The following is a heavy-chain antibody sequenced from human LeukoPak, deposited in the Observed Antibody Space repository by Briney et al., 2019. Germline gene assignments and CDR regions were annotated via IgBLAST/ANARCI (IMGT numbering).Heavy chain of an antibody. Sequence: PGGSLRLSCAASGFTFSDYYMSWIRQAPGKGLECISYIGGTGDAISYADSVKGRFSISRDSAKNSLYLQMSSLRAEDTAVYYCVRGHTVVKHWGQGTLVTVSS. V-gene: IGHV3-11*01. CDR2: IGGTGDAI. CDR3: VRGHTVVKH. D-gene: IGHD2-21*01. J-gene: IGHJ1*01. CDR1: GFTFSDYY.